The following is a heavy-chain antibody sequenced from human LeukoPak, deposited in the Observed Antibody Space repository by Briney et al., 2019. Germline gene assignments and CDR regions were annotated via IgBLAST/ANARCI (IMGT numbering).Heavy chain of an antibody. V-gene: IGHV4-59*01. CDR2: IYVSGSS. CDR1: GGSISSYY. Sequence: SETLSLTCTVSGGSISSYYCSWIRQSPGKGLEWIGYIYVSGSSNSHPSLRSRVTISVDTSKNQFSLKLTSVTAADTAVYYCAGGGYTYGPFDYWGQGTLVTVSS. J-gene: IGHJ4*02. D-gene: IGHD5-18*01. CDR3: AGGGYTYGPFDY.